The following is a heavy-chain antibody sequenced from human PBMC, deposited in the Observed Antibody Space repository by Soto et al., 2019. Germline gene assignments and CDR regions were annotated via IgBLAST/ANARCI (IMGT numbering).Heavy chain of an antibody. CDR2: INPSGGST. J-gene: IGHJ6*02. CDR3: AHSSYYYDSSGYYSSGRGPGPPDV. V-gene: IGHV1-46*01. CDR1: GYTFTSYY. D-gene: IGHD3-22*01. Sequence: GASVKVSCKASGYTFTSYYMHWVRQAPGQGLEWMGIINPSGGSTSYAQKFQGRVTMTRDTSTSTVYMELSSLRSEDTAVYYCAHSSYYYDSSGYYSSGRGPGPPDVWGQGTTVTVSS.